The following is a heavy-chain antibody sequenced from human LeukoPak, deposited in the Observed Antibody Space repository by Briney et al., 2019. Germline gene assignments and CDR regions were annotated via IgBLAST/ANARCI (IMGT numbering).Heavy chain of an antibody. CDR3: AKDRTYYGSGSLYYFDY. Sequence: GGSLRLSCAASGFTFSSYGMHWVRQAPGKGLEWVAVIWYDGSNKYYADSVKGRFTISRDNSKNTLYLQMYSLRAEDTAVYYCAKDRTYYGSGSLYYFDYWGQGTLVTVSS. D-gene: IGHD3-10*01. J-gene: IGHJ4*02. CDR1: GFTFSSYG. V-gene: IGHV3-33*06. CDR2: IWYDGSNK.